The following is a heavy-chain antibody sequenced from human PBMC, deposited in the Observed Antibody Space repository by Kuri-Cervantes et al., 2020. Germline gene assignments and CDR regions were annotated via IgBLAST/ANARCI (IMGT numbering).Heavy chain of an antibody. D-gene: IGHD1-26*01. Sequence: GESLKISCAASGFTFSSYSMNWVRQAPGKGLEWVSSISSSSSYIYYADSVKGRFTISRDNAKNSLYLQMNSLRAEDTAVYYCAKSVWELQPFPFDYWGQGTLVTVSS. V-gene: IGHV3-21*01. CDR2: ISSSSSYI. CDR1: GFTFSSYS. CDR3: AKSVWELQPFPFDY. J-gene: IGHJ4*02.